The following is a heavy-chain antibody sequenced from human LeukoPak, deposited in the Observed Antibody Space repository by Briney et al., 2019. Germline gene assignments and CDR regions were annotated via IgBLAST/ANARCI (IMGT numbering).Heavy chain of an antibody. V-gene: IGHV3-30*18. CDR2: ISYDGSNK. CDR1: GFTFSSYS. Sequence: GGSLRLSCAASGFTFSSYSMNWVRQAPGKGLEWVAVISYDGSNKYYADSVKGRFTISRDNSKNTLYLQMNSLRAEDTAVYYCAKEGVYSSGWYHYFDYWGQGTLVTVSS. J-gene: IGHJ4*02. CDR3: AKEGVYSSGWYHYFDY. D-gene: IGHD6-19*01.